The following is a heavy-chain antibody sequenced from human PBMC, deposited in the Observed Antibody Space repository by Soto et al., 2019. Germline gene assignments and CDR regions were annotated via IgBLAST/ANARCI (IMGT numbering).Heavy chain of an antibody. J-gene: IGHJ6*02. CDR1: GFTFSSYE. V-gene: IGHV3-48*03. D-gene: IGHD4-17*01. CDR3: ARVRYGDYVLCMDV. CDR2: ISSSGSTI. Sequence: SGGSLRLSCAASGFTFSSYEMNWVRQAPGKGLEWVSYISSSGSTIYYADSVKGRFTISRDNAKNSLYLQMNSLRAEATAVYYGARVRYGDYVLCMDVWGQGTTVTVSS.